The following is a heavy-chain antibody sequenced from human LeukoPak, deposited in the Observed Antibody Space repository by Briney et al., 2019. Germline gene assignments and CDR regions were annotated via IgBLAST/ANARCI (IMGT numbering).Heavy chain of an antibody. CDR3: ARGPFEYYFDY. CDR2: IYYNGNT. V-gene: IGHV4-59*11. J-gene: IGHJ4*02. D-gene: IGHD3-9*01. CDR1: GGSISGHY. Sequence: SETLSLTCAVSGGSISGHYWHWIRRPPGERLEWIGYIYYNGNTNYNPSLWGRVTFSVDTSKSQLSLNLSSVTAADTAVYYCARGPFEYYFDYWGQGKLVTVSS.